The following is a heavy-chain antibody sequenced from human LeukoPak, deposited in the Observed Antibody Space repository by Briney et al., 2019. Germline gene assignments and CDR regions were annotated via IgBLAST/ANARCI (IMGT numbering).Heavy chain of an antibody. Sequence: GGSLRLSCAASGFTFSSYSMNWVRQAPGKGLEWVSYISSSSSTIYYADSVKGRFTISRDNAKNPLYLQMNSLRAEDTAVYYCARDRREWELLDAFDIWGQGTMVTVSS. D-gene: IGHD1-26*01. CDR1: GFTFSSYS. J-gene: IGHJ3*02. CDR3: ARDRREWELLDAFDI. CDR2: ISSSSSTI. V-gene: IGHV3-48*01.